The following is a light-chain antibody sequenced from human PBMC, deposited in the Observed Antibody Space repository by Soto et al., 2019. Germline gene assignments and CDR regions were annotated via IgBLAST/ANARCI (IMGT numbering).Light chain of an antibody. CDR1: QNIGSS. Sequence: DIQMTQSPSTLSASVGDRVTITCRASQNIGSSLAWYQHRPGKAPKLLIFDASTLHTGVPSRFSGSGFGTEFTLTITGLQPDDFATYYCQQHKDYSAVTFGQGTKLAIK. V-gene: IGKV1-5*01. CDR3: QQHKDYSAVT. J-gene: IGKJ2*01. CDR2: DAS.